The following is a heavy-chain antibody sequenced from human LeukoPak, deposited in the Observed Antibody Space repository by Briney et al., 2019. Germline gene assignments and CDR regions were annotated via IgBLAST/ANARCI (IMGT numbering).Heavy chain of an antibody. V-gene: IGHV4-34*01. CDR2: INHSEST. CDR3: ARHYPDFHYDYVWGSYRPYYYYYYMDV. J-gene: IGHJ6*03. D-gene: IGHD3-16*02. Sequence: SETLSLTCAVYGGSFSGYYWICIRHPPGKGLEWIGDINHSESTNYNPSLKSRVTISVDTSKNQFSLKLSSVTAADTAVYYCARHYPDFHYDYVWGSYRPYYYYYYMDVWGKGTTVTISS. CDR1: GGSFSGYY.